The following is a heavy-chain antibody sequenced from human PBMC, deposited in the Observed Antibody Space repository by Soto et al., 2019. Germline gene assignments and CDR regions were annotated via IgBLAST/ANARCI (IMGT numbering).Heavy chain of an antibody. CDR1: GYTFTSYG. V-gene: IGHV1-18*01. D-gene: IGHD1-1*01. CDR3: ARDPGGKHYYYYGMDV. Sequence: ASVKVSCKSSGYTFTSYGISWVRQAPGQGLEWMGWISAYNGNTNYAQKLQGRVTMTTDTSTSTAYMELRSLRSDDTAVYYCARDPGGKHYYYYGMDVWAKGPRSPSP. CDR2: ISAYNGNT. J-gene: IGHJ6*02.